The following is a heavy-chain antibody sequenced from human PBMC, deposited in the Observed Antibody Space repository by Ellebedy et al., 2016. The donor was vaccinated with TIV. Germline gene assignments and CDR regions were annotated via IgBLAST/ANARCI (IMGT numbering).Heavy chain of an antibody. V-gene: IGHV3-11*04. CDR3: ARNIIPAVRPTTFDY. J-gene: IGHJ4*02. CDR1: GFTFSDYY. CDR2: ITGSGSII. Sequence: GESLKISXAASGFTFSDYYMTWIRQAPGKGLEWVSYITGSGSIISYADSVSGRFAISRDNAKNSLYLQLNSLRDEDTAVYYCARNIIPAVRPTTFDYWGQGSLVTVSS. D-gene: IGHD1-1*01.